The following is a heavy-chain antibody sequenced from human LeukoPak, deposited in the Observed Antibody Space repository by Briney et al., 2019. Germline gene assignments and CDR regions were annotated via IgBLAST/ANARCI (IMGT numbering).Heavy chain of an antibody. J-gene: IGHJ5*02. CDR2: IYDSGST. CDR1: GGSMNNYY. Sequence: SETLSLTCTVSGGSMNNYYWSWIRQAPGKGLEWIGSIYDSGSTYYNPSLKSRVTISVDTSKNQFSLKLNSVTAADTAVYYCARHYGPWGQGTLVTVSS. D-gene: IGHD3-16*01. V-gene: IGHV4-59*05. CDR3: ARHYGP.